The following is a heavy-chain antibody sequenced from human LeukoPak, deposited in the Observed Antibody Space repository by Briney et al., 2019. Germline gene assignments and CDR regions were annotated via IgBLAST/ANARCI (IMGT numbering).Heavy chain of an antibody. CDR2: ITPFNGNT. V-gene: IGHV1-45*02. CDR3: AHGSSSSSSIDP. CDR1: GYTFTYRY. Sequence: SVKVSCKASGYTFTYRYLHWVRQAPGQALEWMGWITPFNGNTNYAQKFQDRVTITRDRSMSTAYMELRSLRSEDTAMYYCAHGSSSSSSIDPWGQGTLVTVSS. J-gene: IGHJ5*02. D-gene: IGHD6-13*01.